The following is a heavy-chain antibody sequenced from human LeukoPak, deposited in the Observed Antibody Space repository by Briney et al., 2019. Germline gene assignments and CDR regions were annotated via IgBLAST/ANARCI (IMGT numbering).Heavy chain of an antibody. CDR1: GFTLSSYA. Sequence: GGSLRLSCAASGFTLSSYAMSWVRQAPGKGLEWVSAISGSGGSTYYADSVKGRFTISRDNSKNTLYLQMNSLRAEDTAVYYCATMVRGVIPNWFDPWGQGTLVTVSS. CDR3: ATMVRGVIPNWFDP. CDR2: ISGSGGST. J-gene: IGHJ5*02. D-gene: IGHD3-10*01. V-gene: IGHV3-23*01.